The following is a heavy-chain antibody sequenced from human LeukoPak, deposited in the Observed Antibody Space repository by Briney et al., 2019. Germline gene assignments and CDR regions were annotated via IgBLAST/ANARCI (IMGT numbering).Heavy chain of an antibody. Sequence: QAGGSLILSCAASGFSFSNCAMTWVRQAPGKGLEWVSSISDSAGATYYADSVRGRFTISRDNSGSTLYLQMNSLRADDTAVYYCAKGGSTAWTAVDYWSQGTLVTVSS. J-gene: IGHJ4*02. V-gene: IGHV3-23*01. D-gene: IGHD2-2*01. CDR3: AKGGSTAWTAVDY. CDR2: ISDSAGAT. CDR1: GFSFSNCA.